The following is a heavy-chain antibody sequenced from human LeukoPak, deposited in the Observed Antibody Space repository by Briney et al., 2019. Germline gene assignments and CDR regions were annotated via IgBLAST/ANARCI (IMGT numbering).Heavy chain of an antibody. D-gene: IGHD3-10*01. V-gene: IGHV4-61*01. CDR1: GGSVSSGNYY. Sequence: SETLSLTCTVSGGSVSSGNYYWSWIRQPPGKGLEWIGYIYNSGSTNYNPSLKSRVTISVDTSKNQFSLKLSSMTAADTAVYYCARRGFDGRLNWLDPWGQGTLVTVSS. J-gene: IGHJ5*02. CDR2: IYNSGST. CDR3: ARRGFDGRLNWLDP.